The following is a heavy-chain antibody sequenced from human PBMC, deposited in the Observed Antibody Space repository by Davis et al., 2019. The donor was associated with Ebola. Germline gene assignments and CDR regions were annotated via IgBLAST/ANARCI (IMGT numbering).Heavy chain of an antibody. Sequence: MPSETLSLTCAVYGGSFSDYDWNWIRQPPGKGLEWIGKINHSGSTNYNPSLKSRVSISVDPSKNHFSLRLSSVTAADTAVYYCARHHDHFDYYNGMDIWGQGTTVTVSS. CDR3: ARHHDHFDYYNGMDI. CDR1: GGSFSDYD. J-gene: IGHJ6*02. CDR2: INHSGST. D-gene: IGHD3-9*01. V-gene: IGHV4-34*01.